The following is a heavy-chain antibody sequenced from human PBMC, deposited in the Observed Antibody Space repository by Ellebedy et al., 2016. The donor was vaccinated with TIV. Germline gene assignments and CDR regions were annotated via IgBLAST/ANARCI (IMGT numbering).Heavy chain of an antibody. CDR3: ARDWDSRGYYFGY. D-gene: IGHD3-22*01. Sequence: AASVKVSCKASGYTFTDYGISWVRQAPGQGLEWMGWINPYNGNRNYAQKLQGRVTMTSDTSTSTAYMELTSLRSDDTAVYYCARDWDSRGYYFGYWGQGTLVTVSS. CDR1: GYTFTDYG. J-gene: IGHJ4*02. V-gene: IGHV1-18*01. CDR2: INPYNGNR.